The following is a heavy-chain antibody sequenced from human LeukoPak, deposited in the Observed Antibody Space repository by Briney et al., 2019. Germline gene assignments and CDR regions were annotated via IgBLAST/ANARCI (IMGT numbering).Heavy chain of an antibody. CDR2: ISTRSDYI. Sequence: GGSLRLSCAASGITFSSYTMTWVRLAPGKGLEWVSSISTRSDYIYYADSVKGRFTISRDNSKNTLYLHMNSLTGDDTAVYYCAKDRYGDYEYYFDYWGQGTLVTVSS. V-gene: IGHV3-21*04. J-gene: IGHJ4*02. CDR3: AKDRYGDYEYYFDY. D-gene: IGHD5-12*01. CDR1: GITFSSYT.